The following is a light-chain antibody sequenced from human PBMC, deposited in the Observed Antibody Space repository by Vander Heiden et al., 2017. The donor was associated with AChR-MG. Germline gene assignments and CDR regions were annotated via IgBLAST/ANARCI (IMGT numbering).Light chain of an antibody. CDR1: QDIGTY. CDR3: QQSRDWPPRT. CDR2: GSS. V-gene: IGKV3-15*01. Sequence: EIVMTQSPATLSVSPGERATLSCRASQDIGTYLAWYQQRPGQAPRLLIYGSSTRATGIPARFSGSGSGTEFTLTISSLQSEDFAVYYCQQSRDWPPRTFGQGTKVEFK. J-gene: IGKJ1*01.